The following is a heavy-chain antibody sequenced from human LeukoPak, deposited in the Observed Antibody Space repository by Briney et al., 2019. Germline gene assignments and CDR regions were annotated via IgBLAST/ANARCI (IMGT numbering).Heavy chain of an antibody. CDR2: IIPILGIA. CDR3: AGDLWEYSSSSFSDY. CDR1: GGTFSSYA. D-gene: IGHD6-6*01. V-gene: IGHV1-69*04. Sequence: SVKVSCKASGGTFSSYAISWVRQAPGQGLEWMGRIIPILGIANYAQKFQGRVTITADKSTSTAYMELSSLRSEDTAVYYCAGDLWEYSSSSFSDYWGQGTLVTVSS. J-gene: IGHJ4*02.